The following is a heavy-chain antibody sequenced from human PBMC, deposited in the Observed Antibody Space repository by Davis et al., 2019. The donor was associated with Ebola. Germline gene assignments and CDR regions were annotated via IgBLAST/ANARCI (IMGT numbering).Heavy chain of an antibody. D-gene: IGHD6-13*01. J-gene: IGHJ5*02. V-gene: IGHV3-15*07. CDR3: TTVRHIAGWFDP. CDR2: IKTKPDGGTT. CDR1: GFTFSNAW. Sequence: GGSLRLSCAASGFTFSNAWMNWVRQAPGKGLEWVGRIKTKPDGGTTDYAASVKGRFTNSSADSKNTLYLQMNSLKTEDTAVYYCTTVRHIAGWFDPWGQGTLVTVSS.